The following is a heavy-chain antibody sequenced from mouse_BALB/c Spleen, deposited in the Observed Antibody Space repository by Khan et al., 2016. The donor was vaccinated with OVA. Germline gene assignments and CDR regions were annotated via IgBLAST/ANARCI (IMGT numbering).Heavy chain of an antibody. Sequence: QIQLVQSGPELKKPGETVKISCKASGYTFTDYSMHWVKQAPGKGLTWMGWINTETGEPTYADDFKGRFAFSLETSASTAYLQINNLKNDDTATYFCARDRYDYFDYWGQGTTLTVAS. D-gene: IGHD2-14*01. CDR2: INTETGEP. CDR1: GYTFTDYS. V-gene: IGHV9-2-1*01. J-gene: IGHJ2*01. CDR3: ARDRYDYFDY.